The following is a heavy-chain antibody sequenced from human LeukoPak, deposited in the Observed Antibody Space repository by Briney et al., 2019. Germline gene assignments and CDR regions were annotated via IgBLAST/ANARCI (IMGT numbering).Heavy chain of an antibody. Sequence: PSETLSLTCTVSGGSISRYYWSWIRQPPGKGLEWVSYISSSGSTIYYADSVKGRFTISRDNAKNSLYLQMNSLRAEDTTVYYCARDIRGYTDYWGQGTLVTVSS. CDR2: ISSSGSTI. D-gene: IGHD5-18*01. CDR3: ARDIRGYTDY. V-gene: IGHV3-11*04. J-gene: IGHJ4*02. CDR1: GGSISRYY.